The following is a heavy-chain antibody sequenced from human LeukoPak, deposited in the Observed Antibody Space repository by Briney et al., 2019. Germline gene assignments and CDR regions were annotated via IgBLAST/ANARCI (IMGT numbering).Heavy chain of an antibody. Sequence: EGSLRLCWTASGFPFRGDWVDWVRQAPGKGMEWVAKIKQDGSTQYYAASVKGRFTISRDSAKSSLYLQMNILRAEDTAVYYCSRSLDYLGQGALVTVSS. CDR2: IKQDGSTQ. J-gene: IGHJ4*02. CDR1: GFPFRGDW. V-gene: IGHV3-7*01. CDR3: SRSLDY.